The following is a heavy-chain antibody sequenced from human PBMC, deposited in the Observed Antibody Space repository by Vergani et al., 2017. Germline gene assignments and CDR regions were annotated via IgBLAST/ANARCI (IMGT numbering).Heavy chain of an antibody. CDR1: GFTFSSYW. CDR2: INSDGSST. J-gene: IGHJ4*02. D-gene: IGHD3-10*01. CDR3: ARGSITMVRGVIRPFDY. V-gene: IGHV3-74*01. Sequence: EVQLVESGGGLVQPGGSLRLSCAASGFTFSSYWMHWVRQAPGKGLVWVSRINSDGSSTSYADSVKGRFTISRDNAKNSLYLQMNSLRAEDTAVYYCARGSITMVRGVIRPFDYWGQGTLVTVSS.